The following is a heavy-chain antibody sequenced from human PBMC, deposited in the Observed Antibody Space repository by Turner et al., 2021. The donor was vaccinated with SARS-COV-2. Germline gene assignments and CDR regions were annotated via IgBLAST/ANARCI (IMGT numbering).Heavy chain of an antibody. D-gene: IGHD2-21*02. CDR2: IYYRGRT. J-gene: IGHJ5*02. Sequence: QVQLHESGPRLVKPLETLSLTCTVSGCSMNSNYWSWIRQPPGKRLEGIGYIYYRGRTNYKPSLKSRVTISVDTSKNQFSLNLTSVTAADTAIYDCARETVNNWVDPWGQGTLVTVSS. CDR3: ARETVNNWVDP. V-gene: IGHV4-59*01. CDR1: GCSMNSNY.